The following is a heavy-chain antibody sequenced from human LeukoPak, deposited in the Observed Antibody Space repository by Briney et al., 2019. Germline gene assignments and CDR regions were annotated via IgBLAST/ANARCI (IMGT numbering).Heavy chain of an antibody. V-gene: IGHV4-39*01. CDR2: IYYSGST. CDR1: GGSISSNRYY. D-gene: IGHD6-6*01. J-gene: IGHJ4*02. CDR3: ARHREFSSSGNYFDY. Sequence: SETLSLTCTVSGGSISSNRYYWGWIRQPPGKGLEWIGSIYYSGSTYYNPSLKSRVTISVDTSKNQFSLKLTSVTAADTAVYYCARHREFSSSGNYFDYWGQGTLVTVSS.